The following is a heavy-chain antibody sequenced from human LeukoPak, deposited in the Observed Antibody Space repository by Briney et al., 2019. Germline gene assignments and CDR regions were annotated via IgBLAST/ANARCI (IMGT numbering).Heavy chain of an antibody. CDR3: ARDLDSSGWYVFDY. J-gene: IGHJ4*02. D-gene: IGHD6-19*01. CDR1: GFTFSSYA. Sequence: PGGSPRLSCAASGFTFSSYAMHWVRQAPGKGLEWVAVISYDGSNKYYADSVKGRFTISRDNSKNTLYLQMNSLRAEDTAVYYCARDLDSSGWYVFDYWGQGTLVTVSS. CDR2: ISYDGSNK. V-gene: IGHV3-30*04.